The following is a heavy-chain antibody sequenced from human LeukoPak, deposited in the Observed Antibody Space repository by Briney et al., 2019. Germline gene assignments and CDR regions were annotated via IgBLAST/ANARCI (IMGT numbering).Heavy chain of an antibody. CDR2: IDKKDKGYATAT. CDR3: TRDSGTYNWFDP. J-gene: IGHJ5*02. V-gene: IGHV3-73*01. Sequence: QSGGSLRLSCAASGFTFSGSAIHWDRQSSGKGLEWVGQIDKKDKGYATATAYAASVKGRFTISRDDSINTAYLQMKSLKTEDTALYYCTRDSGTYNWFDPWRQGTLVTVSS. CDR1: GFTFSGSA. D-gene: IGHD1-26*01.